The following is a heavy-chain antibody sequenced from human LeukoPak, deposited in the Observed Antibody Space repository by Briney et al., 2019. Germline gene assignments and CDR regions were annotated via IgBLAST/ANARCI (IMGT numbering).Heavy chain of an antibody. D-gene: IGHD1-26*01. CDR1: GYTLTDLA. CDR3: ATGMRGSYYDFDY. Sequence: ASVKVSCKVSGYTLTDLAMHWVQQAPGKGLECMGGFDPEDGETIYAQKFQGRVTMTEDTSTDTAYMELSSLRSEDTAVYYCATGMRGSYYDFDYWGQGTLVTVSS. CDR2: FDPEDGET. V-gene: IGHV1-24*01. J-gene: IGHJ4*02.